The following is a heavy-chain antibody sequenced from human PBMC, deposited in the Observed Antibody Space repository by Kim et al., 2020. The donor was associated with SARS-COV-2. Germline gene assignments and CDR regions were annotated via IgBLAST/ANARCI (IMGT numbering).Heavy chain of an antibody. CDR1: GFSFSSYA. CDR2: ISASGGST. D-gene: IGHD4-17*01. J-gene: IGHJ3*02. CDR3: AKDAHLRGDYRFNAFDI. Sequence: GGSLRLSCAASGFSFSSYAMTWVRQAPGKGLEWVSAISASGGSTYYADSVKGRFTISRDNSKNTLYLQMNSLRAEDTAVYSCAKDAHLRGDYRFNAFDIWGQGTMVTVSS. V-gene: IGHV3-23*01.